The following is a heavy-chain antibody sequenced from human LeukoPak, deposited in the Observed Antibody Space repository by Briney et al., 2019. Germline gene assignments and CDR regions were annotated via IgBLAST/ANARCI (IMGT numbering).Heavy chain of an antibody. J-gene: IGHJ4*02. CDR3: ARFTVTSGGLDY. V-gene: IGHV3-11*06. Sequence: GGSLRLSCAASGFSFSDSYMTWIRQAPGKGLEWVSWISGSSSYTNYADSVKGRFTISRDNSKNMLYLQMNNLRAEDTAVYFCARFTVTSGGLDYWGQGTLVTVSS. D-gene: IGHD3-22*01. CDR1: GFSFSDSY. CDR2: ISGSSSYT.